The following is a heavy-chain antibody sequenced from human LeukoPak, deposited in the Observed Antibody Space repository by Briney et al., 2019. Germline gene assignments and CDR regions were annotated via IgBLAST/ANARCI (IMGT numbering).Heavy chain of an antibody. CDR1: GYTFTSYG. D-gene: IGHD3-10*01. CDR3: ARDSGLLLWFGELLYNFDY. V-gene: IGHV1-18*01. J-gene: IGHJ4*02. Sequence: ASVKVSCKASGYTFTSYGISWVRQAPGQGLEWMGWISAYNGNTNYAQKLQGRVTMTTDTSTSTAYMELRSLRSDDTAVYYCARDSGLLLWFGELLYNFDYWGRGTLVTVSS. CDR2: ISAYNGNT.